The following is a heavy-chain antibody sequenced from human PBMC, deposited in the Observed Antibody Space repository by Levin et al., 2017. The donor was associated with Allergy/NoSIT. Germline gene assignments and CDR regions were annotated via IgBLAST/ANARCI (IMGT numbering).Heavy chain of an antibody. D-gene: IGHD6-19*01. J-gene: IGHJ4*02. V-gene: IGHV4-39*01. CDR3: ASDSSGGSYFDY. Sequence: SETLSLTCTVSGGSISSSSYYWGWIRQPPGKGLEWIGSIYYSGSTYYNPSLKSRVTISVDTSKNQFSLKLSSVTAADTAVYYCASDSSGGSYFDYWGQGTLVTVSS. CDR1: GGSISSSSYY. CDR2: IYYSGST.